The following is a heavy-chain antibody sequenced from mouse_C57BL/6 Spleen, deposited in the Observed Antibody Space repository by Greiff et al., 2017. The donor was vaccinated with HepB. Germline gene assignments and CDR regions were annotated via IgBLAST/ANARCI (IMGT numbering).Heavy chain of an antibody. V-gene: IGHV1-50*01. CDR1: GYTFTSYW. J-gene: IGHJ3*01. D-gene: IGHD1-1*01. Sequence: QVHVKQPGAELVKPGASVKLSCKASGYTFTSYWMQWVKQRPGQGLEWIGEIDPSDSYTNYNQKFKGKATLTVDTSSSTAYMQLSSRTSEDSAVYYCARRITTVVANGSYWGQGTLVTVSA. CDR3: ARRITTVVANGSY. CDR2: IDPSDSYT.